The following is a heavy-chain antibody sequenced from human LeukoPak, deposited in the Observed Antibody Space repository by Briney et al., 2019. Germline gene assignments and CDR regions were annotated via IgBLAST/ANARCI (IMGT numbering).Heavy chain of an antibody. CDR1: GGSISSYY. CDR2: IYYSGST. CDR3: ASSIVGATYVY. D-gene: IGHD1-26*01. Sequence: PSETLSLTCTVSGGSISSYYWSWIRQPPGKGLEWIGYIYYSGSTNYNPSLKSRDTISVDTSKNQFSLKLSSVTAADTAVYYCASSIVGATYVYWGQGTLVTVSS. V-gene: IGHV4-59*01. J-gene: IGHJ4*02.